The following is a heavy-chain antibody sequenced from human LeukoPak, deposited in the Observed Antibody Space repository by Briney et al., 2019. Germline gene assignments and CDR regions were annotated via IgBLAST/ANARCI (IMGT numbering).Heavy chain of an antibody. Sequence: GGSLRLSCATSGFTFSTSWMHWVRQAPGKGLVWVSRINTDGNTRDYADSVKGRFTISRDNAKNTLYLQMNSLRAEDTAAYYCVRDMGYYDKVWGQGTLVTVSS. V-gene: IGHV3-74*01. CDR1: GFTFSTSW. D-gene: IGHD3-22*01. CDR2: INTDGNTR. J-gene: IGHJ4*02. CDR3: VRDMGYYDKV.